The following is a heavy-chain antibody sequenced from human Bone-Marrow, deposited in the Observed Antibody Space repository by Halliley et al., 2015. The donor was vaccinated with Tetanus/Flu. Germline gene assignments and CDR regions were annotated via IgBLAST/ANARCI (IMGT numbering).Heavy chain of an antibody. CDR1: GFTFSSYA. J-gene: IGHJ6*02. CDR2: LSGSGDTK. Sequence: SLRLSCAASGFTFSSYALTWVRQAPGKGLDWVSSLSGSGDTKRYADSVKGRFTISRDNSRNTVYLQMNSLRAEDTAVYYCAKKQQKETSFYYYGLDVWGPGTTVTVSS. D-gene: IGHD6-13*01. V-gene: IGHV3-23*01. CDR3: AKKQQKETSFYYYGLDV.